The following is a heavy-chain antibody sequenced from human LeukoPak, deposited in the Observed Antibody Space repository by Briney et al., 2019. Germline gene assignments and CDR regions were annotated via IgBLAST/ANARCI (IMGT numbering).Heavy chain of an antibody. J-gene: IGHJ4*02. Sequence: SETLSLTCTVSGGSISSGDYYWSWLRQPPGKGLEWIGYIYYSGSTYYNPSLKSRVTISVDTSKNQFSLKLSSVTAADTAVYYSARVGYYDSSGYYTSPFDYWGQGTLVTVSS. CDR1: GGSISSGDYY. D-gene: IGHD3-22*01. CDR2: IYYSGST. CDR3: ARVGYYDSSGYYTSPFDY. V-gene: IGHV4-30-4*01.